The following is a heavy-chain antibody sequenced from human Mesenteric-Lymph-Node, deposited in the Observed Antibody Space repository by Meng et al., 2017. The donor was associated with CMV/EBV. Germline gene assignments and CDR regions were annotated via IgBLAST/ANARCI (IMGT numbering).Heavy chain of an antibody. J-gene: IGHJ6*02. Sequence: ASVKVSCKASGYPFSGYYMHWVRQAPGQGLEWIGWINPNSGGTNYAHKFQGRVTMTTDTSINTAYMDLSRLRSDDTAVYYCARGPGIVVVPAQLSYCMDVWGQGTTVTVSS. D-gene: IGHD2-2*01. CDR1: GYPFSGYY. CDR2: INPNSGGT. V-gene: IGHV1-2*07. CDR3: ARGPGIVVVPAQLSYCMDV.